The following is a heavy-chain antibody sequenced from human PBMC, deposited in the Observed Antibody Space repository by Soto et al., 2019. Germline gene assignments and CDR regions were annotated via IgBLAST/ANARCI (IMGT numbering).Heavy chain of an antibody. V-gene: IGHV5-51*01. CDR3: ARQPGRYYDSSGYVFDY. J-gene: IGHJ4*02. CDR1: GYSFTSYW. CDR2: IYPGDSDT. D-gene: IGHD3-22*01. Sequence: GESLKISCKGSGYSFTSYWIGWVRQMPGKGLEWMGIIYPGDSDTRYSPSFQGQVTISADKSISTAYLQWSSLKASDTAMYYCARQPGRYYDSSGYVFDYWGQGTLVTVSS.